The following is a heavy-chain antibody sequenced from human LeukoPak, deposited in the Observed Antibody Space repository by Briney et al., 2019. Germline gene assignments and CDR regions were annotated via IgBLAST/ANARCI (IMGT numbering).Heavy chain of an antibody. CDR3: ASLSYGRLYCYFDY. V-gene: IGHV3-7*01. CDR1: GFTFSSYW. CDR2: IKQDGSEK. D-gene: IGHD2-8*02. J-gene: IGHJ4*02. Sequence: GGSLRLSCAASGFTFSSYWMSWVRQAPGKGLEWVANIKQDGSEKYYVDSVKGRFTTSRDNAKNSLYLQMNSLRAEDTAVYYCASLSYGRLYCYFDYWGQGTLVTVSS.